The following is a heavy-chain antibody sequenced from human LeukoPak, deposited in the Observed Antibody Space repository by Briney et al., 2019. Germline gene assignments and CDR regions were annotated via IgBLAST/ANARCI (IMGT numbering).Heavy chain of an antibody. J-gene: IGHJ1*01. Sequence: SVKVSCKASGGTFSSYTISWVRQAPGQGLEWMGRIIPIIGIANYAQKFQGRVTITADKSTSTAYMELSSLRSEDTAVYYCARLGGGGDEYFQHWGQGTLVTVSS. CDR3: ARLGGGGDEYFQH. D-gene: IGHD2-21*01. V-gene: IGHV1-69*02. CDR2: IIPIIGIA. CDR1: GGTFSSYT.